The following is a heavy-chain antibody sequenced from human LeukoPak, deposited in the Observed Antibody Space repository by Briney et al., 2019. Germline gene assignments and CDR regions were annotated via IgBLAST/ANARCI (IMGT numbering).Heavy chain of an antibody. CDR2: IRYDGSNK. CDR1: GFTFSSYG. Sequence: GFLRLSCAASGFTFSSYGMHWVRQAPGKGLEWVAFIRYDGSNKYYADSVKGRFTISRDNSKNTLYLQMNSLRAEDTAVYYCATTRVGRAGNHLGYWGQGTLVTVPS. D-gene: IGHD6-13*01. V-gene: IGHV3-30*02. CDR3: ATTRVGRAGNHLGY. J-gene: IGHJ4*02.